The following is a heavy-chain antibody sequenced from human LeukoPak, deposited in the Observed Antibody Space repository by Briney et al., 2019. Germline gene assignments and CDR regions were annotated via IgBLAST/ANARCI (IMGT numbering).Heavy chain of an antibody. Sequence: GGSLRLSCAASGFTLSSYAMHWVRQAPGKGLEWVAVISYDGSNKYYADSVKGRFTVSRDNSKNTLFLQMNSLRAEDTAVYYCAKDGGLWVSAHWGDSWGRGTLVTVSS. D-gene: IGHD7-27*01. CDR2: ISYDGSNK. J-gene: IGHJ4*02. CDR3: AKDGGLWVSAHWGDS. V-gene: IGHV3-30-3*01. CDR1: GFTLSSYA.